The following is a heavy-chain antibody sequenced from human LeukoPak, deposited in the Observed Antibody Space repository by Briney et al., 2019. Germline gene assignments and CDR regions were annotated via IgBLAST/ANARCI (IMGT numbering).Heavy chain of an antibody. CDR1: GFTFSSYA. CDR2: ISGSGGST. J-gene: IGHJ5*02. Sequence: SGGSLRLSCAASGFTFSSYAMSWVRQAPGKGLEWVSAISGSGGSTYYADSVKGRFTISRDNSKNTLYLQMNSLRAEDTAVYYCAKGRTYYYDSWFDPWGQGTLVTVSS. D-gene: IGHD3-22*01. V-gene: IGHV3-23*01. CDR3: AKGRTYYYDSWFDP.